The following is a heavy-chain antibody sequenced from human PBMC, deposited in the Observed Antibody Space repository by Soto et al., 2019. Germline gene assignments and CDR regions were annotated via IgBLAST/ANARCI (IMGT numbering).Heavy chain of an antibody. J-gene: IGHJ4*02. CDR2: IYFDGITT. CDR3: ARGGAMGVDY. D-gene: IGHD1-26*01. Sequence: PGGSLRLSSTASGFTFTTHWMHWVRQAPGKGLVWVSRIYFDGITTNYADSVKGRLTVSRDNAKNTVYLHVNTLRDGDTAVYYCARGGAMGVDYWGQGTLVTVSS. CDR1: GFTFTTHW. V-gene: IGHV3-74*01.